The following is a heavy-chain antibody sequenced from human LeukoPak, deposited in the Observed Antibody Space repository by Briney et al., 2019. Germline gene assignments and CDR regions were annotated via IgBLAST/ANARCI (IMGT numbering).Heavy chain of an antibody. V-gene: IGHV3-66*01. J-gene: IGHJ5*02. Sequence: GGSLRLSCAASGFTVSSNYMSWVRQAPGKGLEWVSVIYSGGSTYYADSVKGRFTISRDNSKNTLYLQMNSLRAEDTAVYYCARESHSSGCIWFDPWGQGTLVTASS. D-gene: IGHD6-19*01. CDR3: ARESHSSGCIWFDP. CDR1: GFTVSSNY. CDR2: IYSGGST.